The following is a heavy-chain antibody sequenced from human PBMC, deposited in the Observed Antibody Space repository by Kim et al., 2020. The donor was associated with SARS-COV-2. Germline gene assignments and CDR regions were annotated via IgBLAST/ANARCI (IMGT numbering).Heavy chain of an antibody. CDR1: GGSISSYY. D-gene: IGHD3-22*01. CDR3: ARFPYYYDSSGYMSFDY. V-gene: IGHV4-59*08. Sequence: SETLSLTCTVSGGSISSYYWSWIRQPPGKGLEWIGYINYSGSTNYNPSLKSRVTISLDTSKNQFSLKLSSVTAADTAVYYCARFPYYYDSSGYMSFDYWGQGTLVTVSS. CDR2: INYSGST. J-gene: IGHJ4*02.